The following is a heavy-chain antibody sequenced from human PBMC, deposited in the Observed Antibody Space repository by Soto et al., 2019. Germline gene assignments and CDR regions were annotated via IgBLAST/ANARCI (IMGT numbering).Heavy chain of an antibody. CDR2: IIPIFGTA. J-gene: IGHJ6*02. V-gene: IGHV1-69*13. CDR3: ATDSSGYDNYYYYGMDV. CDR1: GGTFSSYA. D-gene: IGHD5-12*01. Sequence: SVKVSCKASGGTFSSYAISWVRQAPGQGLEWMGGIIPIFGTANYAQKFQGRVTMTADASTGTAYMELSSLRSEDTAVYYCATDSSGYDNYYYYGMDVWGQGTTVTVSS.